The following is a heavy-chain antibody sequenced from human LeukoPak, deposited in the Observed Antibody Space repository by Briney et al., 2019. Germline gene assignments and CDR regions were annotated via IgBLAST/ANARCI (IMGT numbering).Heavy chain of an antibody. CDR2: INHSGST. CDR3: ARDGYSSSWYFFPHYTPARNFDY. Sequence: TSSETLSLTCAVYGGSFSGYYWSWIRQPPGKGLEWIGEINHSGSTNYNPSLKSRVTISVDTSKNQFSLKLSSVTAADTAVYYCARDGYSSSWYFFPHYTPARNFDYWGQGTLVTVSS. J-gene: IGHJ4*02. CDR1: GGSFSGYY. D-gene: IGHD6-13*01. V-gene: IGHV4-34*01.